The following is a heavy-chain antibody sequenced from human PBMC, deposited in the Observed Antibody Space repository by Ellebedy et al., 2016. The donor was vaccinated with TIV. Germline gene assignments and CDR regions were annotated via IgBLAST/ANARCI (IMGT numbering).Heavy chain of an antibody. CDR2: IYYSGST. CDR1: GVSISSSSYY. J-gene: IGHJ3*02. CDR3: ARFVRATKAFDI. V-gene: IGHV4-39*07. Sequence: MPSETLSLTCTVSGVSISSSSYYWGWIRMPPGKGLEWIVNIYYSGSTYYNTSLQSRVTISVDTSKNQFSLWLNSVTAADTAVYYCARFVRATKAFDIWGQGNMVTVSS. D-gene: IGHD5-12*01.